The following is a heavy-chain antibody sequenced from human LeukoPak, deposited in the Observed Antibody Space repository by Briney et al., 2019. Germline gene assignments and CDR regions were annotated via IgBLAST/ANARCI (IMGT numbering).Heavy chain of an antibody. J-gene: IGHJ4*02. CDR1: GFTFSSYA. CDR3: AKADSNYYDSSGYYYVGY. D-gene: IGHD3-22*01. V-gene: IGHV3-23*01. CDR2: ISGSGGST. Sequence: GGSLRLSCAASGFTFSSYAMSWVRQAPGKGLEWVSAISGSGGSTYYADSVKGRFTISRDNSKNTLYLQMNSLGAEDTAVYYCAKADSNYYDSSGYYYVGYWGQGTLVTVSS.